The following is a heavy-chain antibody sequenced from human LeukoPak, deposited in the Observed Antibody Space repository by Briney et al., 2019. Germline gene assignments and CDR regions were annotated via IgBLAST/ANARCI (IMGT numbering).Heavy chain of an antibody. Sequence: PSETLSLTCTVSGGSISSGTYYWAWIRQAPGRGLDGIGTIYHSGSPYYNPSLKTRVPISVDTSKNQFSLNLTSLTAADTAVYYCARDRKYYYHMDVWGKGTTVTVPS. V-gene: IGHV4-39*07. CDR1: GGSISSGTYY. J-gene: IGHJ6*03. CDR2: IYHSGSP. CDR3: ARDRKYYYHMDV.